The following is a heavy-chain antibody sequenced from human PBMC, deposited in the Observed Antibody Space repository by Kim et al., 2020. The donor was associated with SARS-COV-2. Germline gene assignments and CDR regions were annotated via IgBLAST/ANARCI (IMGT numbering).Heavy chain of an antibody. CDR3: AKLGTGGSYYANFDY. CDR1: GYSFTGYW. Sequence: GESLKISCKGSGYSFTGYWIGWVRQMPGKGLEWMGIIYPGDSDTRYSPSFQGQVTISADKPISTAYLQWSSLKASDTAMYYCAKLGTGGSYYANFDYWGQGTLVTVSS. D-gene: IGHD1-26*01. V-gene: IGHV5-51*04. CDR2: IYPGDSDT. J-gene: IGHJ4*02.